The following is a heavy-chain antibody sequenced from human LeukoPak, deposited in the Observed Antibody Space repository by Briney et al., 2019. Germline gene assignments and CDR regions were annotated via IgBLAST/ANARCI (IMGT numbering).Heavy chain of an antibody. CDR3: AGGHYYDSSGYSY. J-gene: IGHJ4*02. Sequence: GGSLRLSCAASGFTFSTYGITWVPQAPGKGLEWVSAISGRADLTFYADSVKGRFTISRDNSKNTLYLQMNSLRAEDTAVYYCAGGHYYDSSGYSYWGQGTLVTVSS. V-gene: IGHV3-23*01. CDR1: GFTFSTYG. D-gene: IGHD3-22*01. CDR2: ISGRADLT.